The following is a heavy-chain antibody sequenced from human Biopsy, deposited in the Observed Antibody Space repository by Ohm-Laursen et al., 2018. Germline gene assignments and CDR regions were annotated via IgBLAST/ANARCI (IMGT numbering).Heavy chain of an antibody. CDR3: AREAAIIDPRTRAFDY. CDR1: GGSISSYQ. J-gene: IGHJ4*02. D-gene: IGHD6-25*01. CDR2: LYNTGGT. Sequence: GTLSLTCAVSGGSISSYQWTWIRQPPGKGLEWIGYLYNTGGTNYNPSLKSRVTISVDTSKNQFSLKLRSVAAADTAVYYCAREAAIIDPRTRAFDYWGQGTLVTVSS. V-gene: IGHV4-59*01.